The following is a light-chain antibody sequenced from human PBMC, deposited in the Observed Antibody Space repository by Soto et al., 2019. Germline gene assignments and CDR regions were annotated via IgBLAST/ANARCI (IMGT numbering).Light chain of an antibody. CDR1: QSVSSSY. CDR3: QQFGNSLVS. CDR2: GTS. V-gene: IGKV3-20*01. J-gene: IGKJ2*01. Sequence: EIVLTQSPGTLSLSPGERATLSCRASQSVSSSYLAWYQQKPGQAPRLLIHGTSRRATGIPDRFSGSGSGADFTLTISRQEPEDFAVYYCQQFGNSLVSFGQGTNLEIK.